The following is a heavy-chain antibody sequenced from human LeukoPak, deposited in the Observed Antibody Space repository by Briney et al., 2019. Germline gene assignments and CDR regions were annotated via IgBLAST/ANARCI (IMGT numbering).Heavy chain of an antibody. D-gene: IGHD2-15*01. J-gene: IGHJ2*01. CDR1: GFTFSSYW. Sequence: GGSLRLACAVSGFTFSSYWMHWVRQGPGKGLAWVSRITSDGSATDYADSVKGRFTISRDHAKNTLYLHMDRLSAEDPSVYYCARDASPGYFDLWGRGTLVTVSS. CDR2: ITSDGSAT. CDR3: ARDASPGYFDL. V-gene: IGHV3-74*01.